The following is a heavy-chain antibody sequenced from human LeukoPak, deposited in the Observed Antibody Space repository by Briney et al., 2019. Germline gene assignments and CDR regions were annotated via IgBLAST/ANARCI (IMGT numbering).Heavy chain of an antibody. CDR3: ARSTPYYDFWSGYYTPFDY. V-gene: IGHV4-59*08. J-gene: IGHJ4*02. CDR2: IYYSGST. D-gene: IGHD3-3*01. Sequence: PSETLSLTCTVSGGSISSYYWSWIRQPPGKGLEWIGYIYYSGSTNYNPSLKSRVTISVDTSKNQFSLKLSSVTAADTAVYYCARSTPYYDFWSGYYTPFDYWGRGTLVTVSS. CDR1: GGSISSYY.